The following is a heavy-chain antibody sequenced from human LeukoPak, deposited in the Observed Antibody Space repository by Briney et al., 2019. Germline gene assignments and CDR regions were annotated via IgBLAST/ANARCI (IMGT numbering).Heavy chain of an antibody. V-gene: IGHV4-59*01. CDR1: GGSTSSYY. CDR2: IYYSGST. CDR3: ARGEWELPPLFDY. J-gene: IGHJ4*02. D-gene: IGHD1-26*01. Sequence: SETLSLTCTVSGGSTSSYYWSWIRQPPGKGLEWIGYIYYSGSTNYNPSLKSRVTISVDTSKNQFSLKLSSVTAADTAVYYCARGEWELPPLFDYWGQGTLVTVSS.